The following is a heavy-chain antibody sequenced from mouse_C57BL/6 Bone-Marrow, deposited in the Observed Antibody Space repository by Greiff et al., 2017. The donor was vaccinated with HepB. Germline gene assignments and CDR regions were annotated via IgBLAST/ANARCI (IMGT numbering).Heavy chain of an antibody. J-gene: IGHJ4*01. CDR2: IRNKANGYTT. Sequence: EVKLMESGGGLVQPGGSLSLSCAASGFTFTDYYMSWVRQPPGKALEWLGFIRNKANGYTTEYSASVKGRFTISRDNSQSILDLQMNALRAEDSATYYCARYPSSYYGTLYYAMDYWGQGTSLTVSS. D-gene: IGHD2-1*01. V-gene: IGHV7-3*01. CDR3: ARYPSSYYGTLYYAMDY. CDR1: GFTFTDYY.